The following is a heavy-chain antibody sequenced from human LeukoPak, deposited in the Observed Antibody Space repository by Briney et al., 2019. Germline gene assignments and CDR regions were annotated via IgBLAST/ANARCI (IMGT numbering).Heavy chain of an antibody. J-gene: IGHJ4*02. CDR1: GFTFSSYA. Sequence: PGGSLRLSCAASGFTFSSYAMSWVRQAPGKGLEWVSGTSGRGGSTYYAGSVKGRFTISRDNSKNTLYLQMNSLRVEDTAVYYCAKNGGSQCYSHLDSWGQGTLVTVSS. CDR3: AKNGGSQCYSHLDS. V-gene: IGHV3-23*01. CDR2: TSGRGGST. D-gene: IGHD2-15*01.